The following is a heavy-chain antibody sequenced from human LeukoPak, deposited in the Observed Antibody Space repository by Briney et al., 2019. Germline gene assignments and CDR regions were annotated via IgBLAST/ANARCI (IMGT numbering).Heavy chain of an antibody. CDR1: GGTFSSYA. Sequence: ASVKVSCKASGGTFSSYAISWVRQAPGQGLEWMGGIIPIFGTANYAQKFQGRVTITTDESTSTAYMELSSLRSEDTAVYYCARGVDYYDSSGYYTFEYWGQGTQVTVSS. CDR3: ARGVDYYDSSGYYTFEY. V-gene: IGHV1-69*05. D-gene: IGHD3-22*01. J-gene: IGHJ4*02. CDR2: IIPIFGTA.